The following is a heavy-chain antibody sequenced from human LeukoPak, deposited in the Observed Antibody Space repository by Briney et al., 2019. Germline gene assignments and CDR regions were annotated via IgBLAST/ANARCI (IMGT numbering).Heavy chain of an antibody. Sequence: PSETLSLTCTVSGGSISSYYWSWIRQPPGKGLEWIGYIYYSGSTNYNPSLKGRVTISVDTSKNQFSLKLSSVTAADTAVYYCARLNDTFHDIVVVPAAISNWGQGILVTVSS. CDR3: ARLNDTFHDIVVVPAAISN. CDR1: GGSISSYY. V-gene: IGHV4-59*01. J-gene: IGHJ4*02. D-gene: IGHD2-2*01. CDR2: IYYSGST.